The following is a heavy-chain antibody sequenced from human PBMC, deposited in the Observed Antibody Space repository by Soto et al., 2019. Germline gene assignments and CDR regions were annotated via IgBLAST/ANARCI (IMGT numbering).Heavy chain of an antibody. D-gene: IGHD2-21*01. Sequence: SLRLSCTASGLPHSSFAMMWVRQAPGKGLECVSGIYGSGRGIEYADSVKGRFTISRDNSKNTVYLQMTDLRADDTAIYYCAKDAVYNDGLWLMDHWGQGTQVTVSS. CDR1: GLPHSSFA. CDR3: AKDAVYNDGLWLMDH. J-gene: IGHJ4*02. V-gene: IGHV3-23*05. CDR2: IYGSGRGI.